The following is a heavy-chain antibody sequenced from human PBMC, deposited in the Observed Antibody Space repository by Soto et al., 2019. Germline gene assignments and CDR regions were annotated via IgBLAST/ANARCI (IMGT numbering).Heavy chain of an antibody. D-gene: IGHD3-9*01. V-gene: IGHV5-10-1*01. CDR3: VRDYDILTGYGTYGMDV. Sequence: PGESLKISCKGSGCSFTSYWISWVRQMPGKGLEWMGRIDPSDSYTNYSPSFQGHVTISADKSISTAYLQWSSLKASDTAMYYCVRDYDILTGYGTYGMDVWGQGTTVTVSS. CDR1: GCSFTSYW. J-gene: IGHJ6*02. CDR2: IDPSDSYT.